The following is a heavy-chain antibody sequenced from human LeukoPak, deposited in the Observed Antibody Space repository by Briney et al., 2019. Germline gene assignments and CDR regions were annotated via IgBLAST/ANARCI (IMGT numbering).Heavy chain of an antibody. CDR2: ISSSGSTI. Sequence: GRSLRLSCAASGFTFSDYYMSWIRQAPGKGLEWVSYISSSGSTIYYADSVKGRFTISRDNAKNSLYLQMNSLRAEDTAVYYCARDFLRSGGCAFDIWGQGTMVTVSS. V-gene: IGHV3-11*01. D-gene: IGHD3-16*01. CDR1: GFTFSDYY. CDR3: ARDFLRSGGCAFDI. J-gene: IGHJ3*02.